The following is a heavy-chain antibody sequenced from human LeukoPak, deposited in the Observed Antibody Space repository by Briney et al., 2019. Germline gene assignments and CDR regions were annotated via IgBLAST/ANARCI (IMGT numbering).Heavy chain of an antibody. V-gene: IGHV4-30-4*01. CDR1: GGSISSGDYY. J-gene: IGHJ4*02. CDR2: IYYSGST. D-gene: IGHD3-22*01. CDR3: ARVGSGYYLVD. Sequence: PSQTLSLTCTVSGGSISSGDYYWSWIRQPPGKGPEWIGYIYYSGSTYYNPSLKSRVTISVDTSKNQFSLKLSSVTAADTAVYYCARVGSGYYLVDWGQGTLVTVSS.